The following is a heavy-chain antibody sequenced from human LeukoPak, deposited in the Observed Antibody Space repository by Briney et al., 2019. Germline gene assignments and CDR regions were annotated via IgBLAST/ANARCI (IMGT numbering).Heavy chain of an antibody. Sequence: SQTLSLTCTVSGGSISSGSYYWSWIRQPAGKGLEWIGRIYTSGSTNYNPSLKSRVTISVDTSKNQFSLKLSSVTAADTAVYYCARDYYDILTGYYSSAFDIWGQGTMVTVSS. D-gene: IGHD3-9*01. J-gene: IGHJ3*02. CDR2: IYTSGST. CDR1: GGSISSGSYY. CDR3: ARDYYDILTGYYSSAFDI. V-gene: IGHV4-61*02.